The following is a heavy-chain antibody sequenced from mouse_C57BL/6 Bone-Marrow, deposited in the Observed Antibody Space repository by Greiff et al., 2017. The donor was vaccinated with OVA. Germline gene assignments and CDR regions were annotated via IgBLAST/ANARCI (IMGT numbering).Heavy chain of an antibody. D-gene: IGHD1-1*01. Sequence: VQLQQPGAELVKPGASVKLSCKASGYTFTSYWMQWVKQRPGQGLEWIGEIDPSDSYTNYNQKFKGKATLTVDTSSSTAYMQLSSLTSEDSAVYYCAYYYGSSQFAYWGQGTLVTVSA. CDR1: GYTFTSYW. CDR2: IDPSDSYT. CDR3: AYYYGSSQFAY. J-gene: IGHJ3*01. V-gene: IGHV1-50*01.